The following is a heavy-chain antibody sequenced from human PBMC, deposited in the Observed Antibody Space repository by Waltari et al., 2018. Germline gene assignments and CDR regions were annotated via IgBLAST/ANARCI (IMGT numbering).Heavy chain of an antibody. Sequence: QVQLVQSGAEVKKPGASVKVSCKASGYTFTGYYLHWVRQAPGHGLEWRGWINPNSGGTNYAQKFQGRVTMTRDTSISTAYMELSRLRSDDTAVYYCAPSRGSYLNAFDIWGQGTMVTVSS. V-gene: IGHV1-2*02. CDR3: APSRGSYLNAFDI. D-gene: IGHD1-26*01. CDR1: GYTFTGYY. J-gene: IGHJ3*02. CDR2: INPNSGGT.